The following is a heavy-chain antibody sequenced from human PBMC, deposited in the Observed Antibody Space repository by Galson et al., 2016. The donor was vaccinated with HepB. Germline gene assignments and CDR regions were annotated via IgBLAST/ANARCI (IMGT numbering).Heavy chain of an antibody. V-gene: IGHV3-7*01. CDR1: GFTFRTSW. Sequence: SLRLSCAASGFTFRTSWVSWVRQPPGKGPEWVANINPDGSQKYYVDSVKGRFNISKDNAKNSLYLRMNSLRADDTAVYYCARDPMRFAFDLWGPGTMVTVSS. J-gene: IGHJ3*01. CDR2: INPDGSQK. CDR3: ARDPMRFAFDL.